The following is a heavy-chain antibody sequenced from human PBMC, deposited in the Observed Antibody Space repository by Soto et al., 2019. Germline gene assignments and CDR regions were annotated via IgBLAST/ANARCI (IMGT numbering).Heavy chain of an antibody. CDR3: ARSSGLYGDYDY. J-gene: IGHJ4*02. CDR2: IDWDDDK. D-gene: IGHD4-17*01. CDR1: GFSLSTSGMC. V-gene: IGHV2-70*11. Sequence: SGPTLVNHTQTLTLTCPFSGFSLSTSGMCVSWIRQPPGKALEWLARIDWDDDKYYSTSLKTRLTISKDTSKNQVVLTMTNMDPVDTATYYCARSSGLYGDYDYWGQGTLVTVSS.